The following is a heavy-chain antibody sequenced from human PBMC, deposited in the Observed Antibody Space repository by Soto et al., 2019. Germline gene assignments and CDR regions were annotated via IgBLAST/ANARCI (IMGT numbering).Heavy chain of an antibody. Sequence: LRLSCAAFGLTISGKKYVAWVRQAPGKGLEWVSGLYDVDGSFYADSVRGRFTTSSDSSKTTVYLQMNDLRPDDTAVYYCATWHEREHAYDVWGQGTTVTVSS. CDR3: ATWHEREHAYDV. J-gene: IGHJ3*01. CDR2: LYDVDGS. V-gene: IGHV3-53*01. D-gene: IGHD1-1*01. CDR1: GLTISGKKY.